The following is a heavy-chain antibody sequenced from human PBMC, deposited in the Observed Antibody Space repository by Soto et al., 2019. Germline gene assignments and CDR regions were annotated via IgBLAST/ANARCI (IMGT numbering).Heavy chain of an antibody. CDR2: IYHSGST. J-gene: IGHJ6*02. Sequence: PSETLSLTCAVSGGSISSGGYSWSWIRQPPGKGLEWIGYIYHSGSTYYNPSLKSRVTISVDRSKNQFSLKLSSVTAADTAVYYCARGEAYYYYGMDVWGPGXTVTVSS. CDR3: ARGEAYYYYGMDV. CDR1: GGSISSGGYS. V-gene: IGHV4-30-2*01.